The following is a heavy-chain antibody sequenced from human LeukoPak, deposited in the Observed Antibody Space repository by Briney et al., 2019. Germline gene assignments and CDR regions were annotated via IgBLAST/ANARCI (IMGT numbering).Heavy chain of an antibody. CDR1: GGSFSGYY. J-gene: IGHJ6*04. V-gene: IGHV4-34*01. CDR2: INHSGST. CDR3: ARARPILTGPYYYYGMDV. Sequence: PSETLSLTCAVYGGSFSGYYWSWIRQPPGKGLEWIGEINHSGSTNYNPSLKSRVTISVDTSKNQFSLKLSSVTAAGTAVYYCARARPILTGPYYYYGMDVWDKGTTVTVSS. D-gene: IGHD3-9*01.